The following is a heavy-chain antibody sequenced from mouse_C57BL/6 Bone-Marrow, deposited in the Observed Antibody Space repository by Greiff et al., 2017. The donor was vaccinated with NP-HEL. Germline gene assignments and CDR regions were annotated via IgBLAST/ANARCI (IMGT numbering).Heavy chain of an antibody. CDR3: TTYGGDYYAMDY. CDR2: IYPGNSDT. D-gene: IGHD1-2*01. CDR1: GYTFTSYW. V-gene: IGHV1-5*01. J-gene: IGHJ4*01. Sequence: EVQLQQSGTVLARPGASVKMSCKTSGYTFTSYWMHWVKQRPGQGLEWIGAIYPGNSDTSYNQKVKGKAKLTAVTSASTAYMDLSSLTNEDSAVYYCTTYGGDYYAMDYWVQGTSVTVSS.